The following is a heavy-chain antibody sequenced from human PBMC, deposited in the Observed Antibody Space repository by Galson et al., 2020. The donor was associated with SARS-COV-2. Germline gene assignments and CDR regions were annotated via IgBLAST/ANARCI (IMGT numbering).Heavy chain of an antibody. Sequence: SETLSLTCTVSDGSISSGSYYWSWIRQPAGKGLEWIWRIYTSGSTNYNPSLKSRVTISVDTSKNQFSLKLSSVTAADTAVYYCARESRWELYFDHWGQGTLVTVSS. J-gene: IGHJ4*02. CDR2: IYTSGST. V-gene: IGHV4-61*02. CDR3: ARESRWELYFDH. D-gene: IGHD1-26*01. CDR1: DGSISSGSYY.